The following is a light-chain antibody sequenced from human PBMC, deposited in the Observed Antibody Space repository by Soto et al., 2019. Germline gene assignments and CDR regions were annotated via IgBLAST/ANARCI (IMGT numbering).Light chain of an antibody. J-gene: IGKJ5*01. V-gene: IGKV1-9*01. CDR2: AAS. Sequence: DSQLTHSLSFLSASVGDRVTITCRASQGSSSSLAWYQQKPGEAPKLLIYAASTLRSGVPSRFSGSGYGTEFTLTISSMQPEAFASYYCQLLDSFPLTFGQGTRLEIK. CDR1: QGSSSS. CDR3: QLLDSFPLT.